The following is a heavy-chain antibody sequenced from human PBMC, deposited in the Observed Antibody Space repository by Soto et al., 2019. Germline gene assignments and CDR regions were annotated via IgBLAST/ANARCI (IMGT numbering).Heavy chain of an antibody. CDR2: ISGSGGTT. J-gene: IGHJ4*02. Sequence: GGSLRLSCAASGFTFSSYVLNWVRQAPGKGLEWVSTISGSGGTTYYADSVKGRFTISRDNSKNTLNLQMNSLRAEDTTEYYSAKDRYYYDSSGYYRERFYFDYWGQGT. D-gene: IGHD3-22*01. CDR1: GFTFSSYV. V-gene: IGHV3-23*01. CDR3: AKDRYYYDSSGYYRERFYFDY.